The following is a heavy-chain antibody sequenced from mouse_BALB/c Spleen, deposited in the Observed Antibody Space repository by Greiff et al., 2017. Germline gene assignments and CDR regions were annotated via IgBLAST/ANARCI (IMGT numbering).Heavy chain of an antibody. J-gene: IGHJ3*01. D-gene: IGHD2-1*01. CDR1: GFTFSSYA. V-gene: IGHV5-6-5*01. Sequence: EVKVVESGGGLVKPGGSLKLSCAASGFTFSSYAMSWVRQTPEKRLEWVASISSGGSTYYPDSVKGRFTISRDNARNILYLQMSSLRSEDTAMYYCARLYYGNLWCFAYWGQGTLVTVSA. CDR3: ARLYYGNLWCFAY. CDR2: ISSGGST.